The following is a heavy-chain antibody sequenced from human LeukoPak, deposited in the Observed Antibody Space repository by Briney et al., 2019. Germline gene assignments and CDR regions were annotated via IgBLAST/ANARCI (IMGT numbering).Heavy chain of an antibody. CDR1: GFTFDDYA. J-gene: IGHJ6*03. D-gene: IGHD3-10*01. V-gene: IGHV3-43D*03. CDR3: AKDGRIPMVRGDENNYYYMDV. CDR2: ISWDGGST. Sequence: GGSLRLSCAASGFTFDDYAMHWVRQAPGKGLEWVSLISWDGGSTYYADSVKGRFTISRDNSKNSLYLQMNSMRAEDTAWYYCAKDGRIPMVRGDENNYYYMDVWRKGTTVTVSS.